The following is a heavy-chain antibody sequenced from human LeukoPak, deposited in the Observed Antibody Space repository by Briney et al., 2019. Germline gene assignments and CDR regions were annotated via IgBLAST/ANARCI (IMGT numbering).Heavy chain of an antibody. J-gene: IGHJ3*01. CDR3: ARAECSGTSCFLDAFDL. D-gene: IGHD2-15*01. V-gene: IGHV3-11*04. Sequence: PGGSLRLSCAASGFTFSDYFMSWIRQAPGKGLEWVSYISSSGSVIYCADSVKGRFTISRDNAKNSLYLQMNSLRAEDTAVYYCARAECSGTSCFLDAFDLWGQGTMVTVSS. CDR1: GFTFSDYF. CDR2: ISSSGSVI.